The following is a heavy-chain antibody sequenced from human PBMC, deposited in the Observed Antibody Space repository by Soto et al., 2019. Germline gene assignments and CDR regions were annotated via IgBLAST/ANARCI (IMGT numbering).Heavy chain of an antibody. V-gene: IGHV3-73*02. CDR2: ISTKVKSYAT. D-gene: IGHD3-3*01. CDR1: GFSFGDSA. CDR3: TRVTGRTIFGRVSVSWGMDI. Sequence: EVQLVESGGGLVQPGGSLRLSCAASGFSFGDSAMHWVRQASGKGLEWVGRISTKVKSYATKYGVSVKGRFTISRDDSKNTAFLQLNNLKTEDTAVYYCTRVTGRTIFGRVSVSWGMDIWGQGTTVTVSS. J-gene: IGHJ6*02.